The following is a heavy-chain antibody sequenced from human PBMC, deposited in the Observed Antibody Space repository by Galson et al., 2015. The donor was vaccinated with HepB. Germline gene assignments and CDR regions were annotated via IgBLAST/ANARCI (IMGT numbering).Heavy chain of an antibody. V-gene: IGHV1-69*13. CDR3: ARGGDCTNGVCPDYYYYYGMDV. J-gene: IGHJ6*02. D-gene: IGHD2-8*01. CDR1: GGTFSSYA. Sequence: SVKVSCKASGGTFSSYAISWVRQAPGQGLEWMGGIIPIFGTANYAQKFQGRVTITADESTSTAYMELSSLRSEDTAVYYCARGGDCTNGVCPDYYYYYGMDVWGQGTTVTVSS. CDR2: IIPIFGTA.